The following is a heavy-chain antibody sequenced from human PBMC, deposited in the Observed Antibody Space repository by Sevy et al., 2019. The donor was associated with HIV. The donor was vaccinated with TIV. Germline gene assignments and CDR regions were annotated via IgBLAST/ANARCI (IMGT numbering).Heavy chain of an antibody. D-gene: IGHD2-2*01. Sequence: GGSLRLSCTASGFTLSSYAMSWVRQAPGKGLEWVSAISGSGGGTYYADSVKGRFTISRDNSKNTLYLQMNSLRAEDTAVYYCAKDEGSSAAFFFDYWGQGTLVTVSS. V-gene: IGHV3-23*01. CDR2: ISGSGGGT. CDR3: AKDEGSSAAFFFDY. CDR1: GFTLSSYA. J-gene: IGHJ4*02.